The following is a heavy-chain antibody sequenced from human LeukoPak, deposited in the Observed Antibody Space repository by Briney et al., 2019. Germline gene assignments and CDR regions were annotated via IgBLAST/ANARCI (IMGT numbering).Heavy chain of an antibody. Sequence: PSETLSLTCTVSGGSISSSSYYWGWIRQPPGRGLEWIGSIYYSGSTYYNPSLKSRVTISVDTSKNQFSLKLSSVTAADTAVYYCARAIWFGELLFDYWGQGTLVTVSS. CDR1: GGSISSSSYY. V-gene: IGHV4-39*01. CDR2: IYYSGST. J-gene: IGHJ4*02. D-gene: IGHD3-10*01. CDR3: ARAIWFGELLFDY.